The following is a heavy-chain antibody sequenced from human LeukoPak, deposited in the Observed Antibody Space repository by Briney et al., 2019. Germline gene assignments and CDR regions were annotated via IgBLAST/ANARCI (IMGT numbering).Heavy chain of an antibody. V-gene: IGHV1-24*01. CDR2: FDPEDGET. J-gene: IGHJ4*02. CDR1: GYTLTELS. CDR3: ATPNRNGGGGGYYFDY. D-gene: IGHD1-14*01. Sequence: GASVKVSCKVSGYTLTELSMHWVRQAPGKGLEWMGGFDPEDGETIYAQKFQGRVTMTEDTSTDTAYMELSSLRSEDTAVYYCATPNRNGGGGGYYFDYWGQGTLVTVSS.